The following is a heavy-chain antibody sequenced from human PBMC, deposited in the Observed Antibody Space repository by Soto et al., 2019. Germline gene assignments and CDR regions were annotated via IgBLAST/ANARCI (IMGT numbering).Heavy chain of an antibody. D-gene: IGHD5-18*01. CDR2: IYYSGSA. Sequence: QLQLQESGPGLVKPSETLSLTCTVSGGSISSSDYYWGWIRQPPGKGLEWIGNIYYSGSASYNPSPKSRVTISVDTSKNQVSLKLSSVTAADTAVHICVSGYPWVGFDYWGQGTLVTVSS. V-gene: IGHV4-39*01. CDR3: VSGYPWVGFDY. J-gene: IGHJ4*02. CDR1: GGSISSSDYY.